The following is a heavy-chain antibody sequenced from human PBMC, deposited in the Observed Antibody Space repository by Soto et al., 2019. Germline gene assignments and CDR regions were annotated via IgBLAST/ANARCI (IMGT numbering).Heavy chain of an antibody. CDR3: AKGLAAHRRTALNFDY. CDR1: GFTFDDYA. J-gene: IGHJ4*02. V-gene: IGHV3-9*01. CDR2: ISWNSGSI. Sequence: EVQLVESGGGLVQPGRSLRLSCAASGFTFDDYAMHWVRQAPGKGLEWVSDISWNSGSIGYADSVKGRFTISRDNAKNSLYLQMNSLRAEDTALYYCAKGLAAHRRTALNFDYWGQGTLVTVSS. D-gene: IGHD6-6*01.